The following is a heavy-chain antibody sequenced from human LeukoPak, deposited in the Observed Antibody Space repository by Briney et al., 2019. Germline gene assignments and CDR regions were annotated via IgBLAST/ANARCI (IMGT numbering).Heavy chain of an antibody. CDR2: IYHSGST. CDR3: ARDPNSSWSYFDY. D-gene: IGHD6-13*01. Sequence: PSETLSLTCTVSGGSISSGGYYWSWIRQPPGKGLEWIGYIYHSGSTYYNPSLKSRVTISIDMSKKQFSLNLTPVTAADTAVYYCARDPNSSWSYFDYWGQGTLVTVSS. J-gene: IGHJ4*02. V-gene: IGHV4-30-2*01. CDR1: GGSISSGGYY.